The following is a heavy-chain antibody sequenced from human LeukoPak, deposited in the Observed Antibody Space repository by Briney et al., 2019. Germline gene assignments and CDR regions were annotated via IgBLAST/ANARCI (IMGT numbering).Heavy chain of an antibody. V-gene: IGHV4-34*01. CDR1: GGSFSGYY. J-gene: IGHJ4*02. D-gene: IGHD3-22*01. Sequence: SETLSLTCAVYGGSFSGYYWSWIRQPPGKGLEWIGEINHSGSTNYNPSLKSRVTISVDTSKNQFSLKLSSVTAADTAVYYCASRITMIVVDWGQGTLVTVSS. CDR3: ASRITMIVVD. CDR2: INHSGST.